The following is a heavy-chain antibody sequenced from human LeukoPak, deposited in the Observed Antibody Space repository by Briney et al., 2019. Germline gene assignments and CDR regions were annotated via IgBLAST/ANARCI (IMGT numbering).Heavy chain of an antibody. CDR2: LSDSGAST. Sequence: GGSLRLSRAASGFTFSSYAMSWVRQAPGKGLEWVSVLSDSGASTYYADSVKGRFTISRDNSKNTLYLQMNGLRADDTAVYYCANSYAPSLYLTNWYPAYWGQGALVTVSS. CDR3: ANSYAPSLYLTNWYPAY. V-gene: IGHV3-23*01. D-gene: IGHD1-1*01. CDR1: GFTFSSYA. J-gene: IGHJ4*02.